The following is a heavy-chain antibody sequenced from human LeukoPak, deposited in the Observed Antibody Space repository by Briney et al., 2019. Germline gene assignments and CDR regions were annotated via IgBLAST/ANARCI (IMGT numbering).Heavy chain of an antibody. CDR3: AKDQLGYCSSTSCCPFDY. D-gene: IGHD2-2*01. CDR1: GFTFSSYG. J-gene: IGHJ4*02. Sequence: GGSLRLSCAASGFTFSSYGMHWVRQAPGKGLEWVAFIRYGGSNKYYADSVKGRFTISRDNSKNTLYLQMNSLRAEDTAVYYCAKDQLGYCSSTSCCPFDYWGQGTLVTVSS. CDR2: IRYGGSNK. V-gene: IGHV3-30*02.